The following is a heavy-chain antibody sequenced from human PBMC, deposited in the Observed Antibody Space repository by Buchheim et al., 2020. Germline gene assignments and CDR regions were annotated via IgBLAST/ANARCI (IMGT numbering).Heavy chain of an antibody. CDR3: ATDLRGGYFDF. D-gene: IGHD4-23*01. CDR2: IIPILGTT. V-gene: IGHV1-69*06. J-gene: IGHJ4*02. CDR1: GDTLSTYA. Sequence: QALLVQSGAEMKKPGSSVKVSCMASGDTLSTYAITWVRQAPGQGLQWMGGIIPILGTTTYSQKFRGRVTITADKSTSTANMELSRLTSEDTAIYYCATDLRGGYFDFWGQGTL.